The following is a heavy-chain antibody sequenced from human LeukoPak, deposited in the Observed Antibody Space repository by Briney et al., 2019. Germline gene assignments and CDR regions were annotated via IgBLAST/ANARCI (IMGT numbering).Heavy chain of an antibody. CDR2: ISGRGGNT. V-gene: IGHV3-23*01. CDR1: GFTFSAYA. CDR3: AKVRVATIRDAFDI. Sequence: PGGSLRLSCAASGFTFSAYAMSWVRQAPGKGLDWVSAISGRGGNTYYAGSVKGRFTISRDNSKNTLYLQMSSLRAEDRAVYYCAKVRVATIRDAFDIWGQGTMVTVSS. D-gene: IGHD5-24*01. J-gene: IGHJ3*02.